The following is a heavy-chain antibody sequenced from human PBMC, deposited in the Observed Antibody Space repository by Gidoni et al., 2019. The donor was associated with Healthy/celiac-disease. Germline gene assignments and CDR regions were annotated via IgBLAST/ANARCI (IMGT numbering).Heavy chain of an antibody. Sequence: QVQLQEWGPGLGKPSQTLSATCTVAGGSISSGDYYGSWIRQPPGKGREWIGYTDSSGSTSYTPSLKSRVTISVDTSKNQFSLKLSSVTAADTSVYYCARAPQRQTTVNRTPYYFDYWGQGTLVTVSS. CDR3: ARAPQRQTTVNRTPYYFDY. CDR2: TDSSGST. V-gene: IGHV4-30-4*01. J-gene: IGHJ4*02. D-gene: IGHD4-17*01. CDR1: GGSISSGDYY.